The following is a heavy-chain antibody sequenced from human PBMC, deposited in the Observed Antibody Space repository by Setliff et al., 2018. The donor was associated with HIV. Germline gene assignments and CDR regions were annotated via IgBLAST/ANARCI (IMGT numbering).Heavy chain of an antibody. J-gene: IGHJ4*02. CDR3: ARDSRIAAANSASFDF. CDR2: IKEDGSSK. CDR1: GFTFSSYW. Sequence: GGSLRLSCGASGFTFSSYWMTWVRQAPGKGLEWVANIKEDGSSKFYVDSVEGRFTISRDNAKNSLYLQMNSLRVEDTAVYYCARDSRIAAANSASFDFWGQGTLVTVS. V-gene: IGHV3-7*01. D-gene: IGHD6-13*01.